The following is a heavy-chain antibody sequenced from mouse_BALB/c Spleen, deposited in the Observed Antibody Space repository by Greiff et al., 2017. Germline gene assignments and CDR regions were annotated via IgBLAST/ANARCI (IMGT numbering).Heavy chain of an antibody. CDR3: ARESDWYFDV. CDR1: GFTFSSYG. V-gene: IGHV5-6-3*01. Sequence: EVKLVESGGGLVQPGGSLKLSCAASGFTFSSYGMSWVRQTPDKRLELVATIISNGGSTYYPDSVKGRFTISRDNAKNTLYLQMSSLKSEDTAMYYCARESDWYFDVWGAGTTVTVSS. CDR2: IISNGGST. J-gene: IGHJ1*01.